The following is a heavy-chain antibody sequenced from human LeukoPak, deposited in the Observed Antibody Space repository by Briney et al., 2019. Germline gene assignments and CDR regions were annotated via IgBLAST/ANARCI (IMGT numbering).Heavy chain of an antibody. J-gene: IGHJ4*02. V-gene: IGHV3-21*01. CDR3: ARKYCSTTSCLFDN. CDR1: GFTFSSYS. CDR2: ISSSSSYI. D-gene: IGHD2-2*01. Sequence: GGSLRLSCAASGFTFSSYSMNWVRQAPGKGLEWVSSISSSSSYIYYADSVKGRFTISRDNAKNSLYLQMNSLRAEDTAVYYCARKYCSTTSCLFDNWGQGTLVTASS.